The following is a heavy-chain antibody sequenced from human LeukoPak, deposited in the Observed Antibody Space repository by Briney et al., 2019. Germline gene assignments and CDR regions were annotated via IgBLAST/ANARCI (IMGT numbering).Heavy chain of an antibody. D-gene: IGHD5-18*01. Sequence: SETLSLTCTVSGGSISSYYWSWIRQPPGKGLEWIGYIYYSGSTNYKSSLKSRVTISVDTSKNQFSLKLSSVTAADTAVYYCARTTEGGYSYGYFYYYYMDVWGKGTTVTVSS. J-gene: IGHJ6*03. CDR3: ARTTEGGYSYGYFYYYYMDV. CDR1: GGSISSYY. CDR2: IYYSGST. V-gene: IGHV4-59*01.